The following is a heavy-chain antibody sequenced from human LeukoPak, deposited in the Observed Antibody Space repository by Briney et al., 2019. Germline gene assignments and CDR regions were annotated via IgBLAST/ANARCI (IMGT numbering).Heavy chain of an antibody. CDR2: IYTSGST. CDR1: GGSISSYY. CDR3: ARDRWNDAPFDAFDI. V-gene: IGHV4-4*07. D-gene: IGHD1-1*01. J-gene: IGHJ3*02. Sequence: SETLSLTCTVSGGSISSYYWSWIRQPAGKGLEWIGRIYTSGSTNYNPSLKSRVTMSVDTSKNQFSLKLSSVTAADTAVYYCARDRWNDAPFDAFDIWGQGTMVTVSS.